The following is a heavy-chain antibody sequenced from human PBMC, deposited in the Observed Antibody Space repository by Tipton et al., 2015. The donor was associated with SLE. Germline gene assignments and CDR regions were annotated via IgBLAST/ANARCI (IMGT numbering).Heavy chain of an antibody. Sequence: TLSLTCTVYGGSLSDYYWSWVRQPPGKGLEWIAEINHSGGTNYNPSLRGRTTIVMDKSKNQFSLKLTTVTAADTAVYYCARRRGSANWYSRYGMDVWGQGTTVTVSS. CDR2: INHSGGT. V-gene: IGHV4-34*01. CDR3: ARRRGSANWYSRYGMDV. J-gene: IGHJ6*02. D-gene: IGHD2-21*02. CDR1: GGSLSDYY.